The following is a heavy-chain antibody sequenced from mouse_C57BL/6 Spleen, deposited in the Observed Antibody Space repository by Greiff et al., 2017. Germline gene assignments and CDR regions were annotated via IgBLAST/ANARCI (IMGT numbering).Heavy chain of an antibody. CDR3: ARFDYERNRYFDV. Sequence: VHVKQSGPELVKPGASVKISCKASGYSFTGYYMNWVKQSPEKSLEWIGEINPSTGGTTYNQKFKAKATLTVDKSSSTAYMQLKSLTSEDSAVYYCARFDYERNRYFDVWGTGTTVTVSS. V-gene: IGHV1-42*01. D-gene: IGHD2-4*01. CDR2: INPSTGGT. CDR1: GYSFTGYY. J-gene: IGHJ1*03.